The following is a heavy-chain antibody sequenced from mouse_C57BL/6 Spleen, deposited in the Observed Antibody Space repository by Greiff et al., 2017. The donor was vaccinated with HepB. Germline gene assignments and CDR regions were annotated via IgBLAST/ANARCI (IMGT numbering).Heavy chain of an antibody. J-gene: IGHJ4*01. CDR3: ARDGYYSNYDAMDY. D-gene: IGHD2-5*01. V-gene: IGHV1-26*01. CDR2: INPNNGGT. CDR1: GYTFTDYY. Sequence: EVQLQQSGPELVKPGASVKISCKASGYTFTDYYMNWVKQSHGKSLEWIGDINPNNGGTSYNQKFKGKATLTVDKSSSTAYMELRSLTSEDSAVYYCARDGYYSNYDAMDYWGQGTSVTVSS.